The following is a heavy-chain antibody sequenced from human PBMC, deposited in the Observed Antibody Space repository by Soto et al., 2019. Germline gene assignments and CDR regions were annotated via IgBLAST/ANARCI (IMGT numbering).Heavy chain of an antibody. D-gene: IGHD6-13*01. J-gene: IGHJ6*02. V-gene: IGHV1-24*01. CDR1: GGTFSSYA. Sequence: ASVKVSCKASGGTFSSYAISWVRQAPGKGLEWMGGFDPEDGETIYAQKFQGRVTMTEDTSTDTAYMELSSLRSEDTAVYYCATPVAYSSSWHYYYYGMDVWGQGTTVTVSS. CDR3: ATPVAYSSSWHYYYYGMDV. CDR2: FDPEDGET.